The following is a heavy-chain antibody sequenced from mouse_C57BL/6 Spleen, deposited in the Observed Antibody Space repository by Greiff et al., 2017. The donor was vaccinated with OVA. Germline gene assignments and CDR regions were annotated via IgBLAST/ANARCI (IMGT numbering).Heavy chain of an antibody. V-gene: IGHV5-4*01. CDR3: AREGTTVVARYYFDY. Sequence: VQLKESGGGLVKPGGSLKLSCAASGFTFSSYAMSWVRQTPEKRLEWVATISDGGSYTYYPDNVKGRFTISRDNAKNNLYLQMSHLKSEDTAMYYCAREGTTVVARYYFDYWGQGTTLTVSS. D-gene: IGHD1-1*01. CDR1: GFTFSSYA. J-gene: IGHJ2*01. CDR2: ISDGGSYT.